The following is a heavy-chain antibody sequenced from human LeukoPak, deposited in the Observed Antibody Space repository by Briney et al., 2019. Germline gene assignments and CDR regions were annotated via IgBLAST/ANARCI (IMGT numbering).Heavy chain of an antibody. V-gene: IGHV3-21*01. CDR1: GVTFSNYF. CDR3: ARDLSSGYDFRSSHYYYYGMDV. CDR2: ISSSSSYV. J-gene: IGHJ6*02. Sequence: GGPLRLSCAASGVTFSNYFMTWVRQAPGKGLEWVSSISSSSSYVYYADSVKGRFTISRDNAKNSLYLQMNSLRAEDTAVYYCARDLSSGYDFRSSHYYYYGMDVWGQGTTVTVSS. D-gene: IGHD5-12*01.